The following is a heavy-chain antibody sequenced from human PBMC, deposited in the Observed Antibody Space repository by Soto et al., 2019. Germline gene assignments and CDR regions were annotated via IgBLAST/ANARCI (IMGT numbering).Heavy chain of an antibody. CDR3: AKEMYSGDDPAPPDFDY. Sequence: GGSLXLSCAASGFTFSSYSMNWVRQAPGKGLEWVAVISYDGSNKYYADSVKGRFTISRDNSKNTLYLQMNSLRAEDTAVYYCAKEMYSGDDPAPPDFDYWGQGTLVTVSS. CDR1: GFTFSSYS. CDR2: ISYDGSNK. D-gene: IGHD3-10*01. V-gene: IGHV3-30*18. J-gene: IGHJ4*02.